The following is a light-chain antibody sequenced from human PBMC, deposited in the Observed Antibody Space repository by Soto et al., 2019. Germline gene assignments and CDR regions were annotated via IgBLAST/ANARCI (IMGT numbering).Light chain of an antibody. CDR2: AAS. CDR1: QRISTW. J-gene: IGKJ3*01. CDR3: QQSNSFPAWT. Sequence: DIQMTQSPSTLSASVGDGVTITCRASQRISTWLAWYQQKPGKAPKLLIYAASTLQKGVPSRFSGSGSGTDFTLTISSLQPEDFATYYCQQSNSFPAWTFGPGTKVDTK. V-gene: IGKV1-12*01.